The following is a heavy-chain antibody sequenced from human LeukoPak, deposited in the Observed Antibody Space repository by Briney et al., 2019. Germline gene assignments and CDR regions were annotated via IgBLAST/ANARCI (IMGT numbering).Heavy chain of an antibody. J-gene: IGHJ4*02. CDR3: ARYVWSYHGIGY. D-gene: IGHD1-26*01. CDR1: GLTLRRYS. V-gene: IGHV3-74*01. CDR2: INSDGSST. Sequence: GGSLRLSFAAAGLTLRRYSMKGVRQAPGKGLVWVSRINSDGSSTSYVDSVKGRFTISRDNAENTLYLQMSSLRAEDTALYYCARYVWSYHGIGYWVRGTLVTDSS.